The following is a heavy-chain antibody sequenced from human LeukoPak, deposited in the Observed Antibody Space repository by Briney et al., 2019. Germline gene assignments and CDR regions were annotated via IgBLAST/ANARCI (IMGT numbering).Heavy chain of an antibody. CDR1: GFTFSSYW. CDR3: VRGAYLGDPYFDY. V-gene: IGHV3-74*01. Sequence: PGGSLRLSCAASGFTFSSYWMHWVRQAPGKGLVWVSRISTDGGNTNYADSVKGRFTISRDNAKNTLYLQMNSLRGEDTAVYYCVRGAYLGDPYFDYWGQGTLVTVSS. CDR2: ISTDGGNT. D-gene: IGHD4-17*01. J-gene: IGHJ4*02.